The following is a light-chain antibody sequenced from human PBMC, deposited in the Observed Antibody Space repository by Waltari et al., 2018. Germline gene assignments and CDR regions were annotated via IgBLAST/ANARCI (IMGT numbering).Light chain of an antibody. V-gene: IGKV3-11*01. CDR1: QSVGSY. J-gene: IGKJ2*01. Sequence: EIVLTQSPATLSLSPGERATLSCRASQSVGSYLAWYQQTPGQAPRLLIYDASNRATGIPARFSGSGSGTDFTLTIISLEPEDFAVYYCQQRSNWPPGYTFGQGTKLEIK. CDR3: QQRSNWPPGYT. CDR2: DAS.